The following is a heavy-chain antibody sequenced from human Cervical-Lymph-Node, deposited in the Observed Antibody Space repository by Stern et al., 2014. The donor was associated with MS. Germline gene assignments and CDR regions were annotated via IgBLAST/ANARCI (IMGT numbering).Heavy chain of an antibody. J-gene: IGHJ5*02. Sequence: QLVQSGAEVKKPGASVKVSCKVSGYTLTEMSMHWVRQAPGKGLEWVGGFDPEHGQAIYAQKFQGRVTTTEDTSTDTAYMHLSSLRSEDTAVYYCATDHVYGGYDLWGQGTLVTVSS. CDR3: ATDHVYGGYDL. D-gene: IGHD5-12*01. CDR2: FDPEHGQA. CDR1: GYTLTEMS. V-gene: IGHV1-24*01.